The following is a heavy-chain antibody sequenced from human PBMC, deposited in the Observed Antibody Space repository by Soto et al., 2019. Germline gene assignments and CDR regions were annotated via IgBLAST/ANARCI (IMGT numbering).Heavy chain of an antibody. CDR2: ITRSGGDT. V-gene: IGHV3-23*01. Sequence: EVFLLESGGGLVQPGGSLRLSCAASGFTFSNYAMTWVRQAPGKGLEWVSAITRSGGDTIYADSVKGRFTISRDNAKNTLYLQMNGRRVVDPAVYYCAKVVHYCGSYDLWHVVLRGRGSRVSVSS. CDR3: AKVVHYCGSYDLWHVVL. CDR1: GFTFSNYA. D-gene: IGHD3-22*01. J-gene: IGHJ2*01.